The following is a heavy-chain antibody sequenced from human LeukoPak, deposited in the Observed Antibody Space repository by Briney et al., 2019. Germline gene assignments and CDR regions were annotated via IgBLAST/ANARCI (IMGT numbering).Heavy chain of an antibody. CDR3: ARGGTGATMH. CDR2: ISNSSSYT. J-gene: IGHJ4*02. CDR1: GFTFSDYY. V-gene: IGHV3-11*06. D-gene: IGHD1-26*01. Sequence: PGRSLRLSCAASGFTFSDYYMSWIRQAPGKGVEWVSYISNSSSYTNYADSVKGRFTISRDNAKNSLYLQMNSLRAEDTAVYYCARGGTGATMHWGQGTLVTVSS.